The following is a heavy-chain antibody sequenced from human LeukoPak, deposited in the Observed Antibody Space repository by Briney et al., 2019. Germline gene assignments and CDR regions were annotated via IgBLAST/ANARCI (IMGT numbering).Heavy chain of an antibody. CDR3: ARDRIVVPAVPFDY. J-gene: IGHJ4*02. V-gene: IGHV4-39*02. CDR1: GVSVTSSAYY. D-gene: IGHD2-2*01. CDR2: IYHSGTA. Sequence: PSETLSLTCTVSGVSVTSSAYYWGWVRQAPGKGLQWVGSIYHSGTAYYNPSLKRRATMSVDTSRNQFSLRLTSVTAADTAVYYCARDRIVVPAVPFDYWGQGTLVTVSS.